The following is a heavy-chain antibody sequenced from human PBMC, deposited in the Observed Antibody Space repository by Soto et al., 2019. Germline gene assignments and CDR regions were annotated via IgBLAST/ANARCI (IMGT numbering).Heavy chain of an antibody. CDR2: IYYSGST. D-gene: IGHD4-17*01. CDR3: ARLRDGVYYFDY. V-gene: IGHV4-30-4*01. Sequence: QVQLQESGPGLVKPSQTLSLTCTVSGGSISSGDYYWSWIRQPQGKSLEWIGYIYYSGSTYYNPSLKSRVTMSVDTSKKQFYLKLSSVTAADTAVYYCARLRDGVYYFDYWGQGTQVTVSS. J-gene: IGHJ4*02. CDR1: GGSISSGDYY.